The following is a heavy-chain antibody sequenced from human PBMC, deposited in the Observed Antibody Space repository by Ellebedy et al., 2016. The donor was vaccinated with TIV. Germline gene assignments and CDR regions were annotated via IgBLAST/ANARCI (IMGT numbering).Heavy chain of an antibody. V-gene: IGHV4-4*02. CDR1: GGSISSSNW. D-gene: IGHD3-10*01. Sequence: SETLSLXXAVSGGSISSSNWWSWVRQPPGKGLEWIGEIYHSGSTNYNPSLKSRVTISVDKSKNQFSLKLSSVTAADTAVYYCARLYYGSGTYFFDYWGQGTLVTVSS. CDR3: ARLYYGSGTYFFDY. J-gene: IGHJ4*02. CDR2: IYHSGST.